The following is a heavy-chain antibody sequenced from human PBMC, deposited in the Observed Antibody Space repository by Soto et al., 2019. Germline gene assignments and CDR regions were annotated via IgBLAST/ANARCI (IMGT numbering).Heavy chain of an antibody. CDR1: VFTFSSYA. V-gene: IGHV3-23*01. Sequence: PWWSLRLSCSASVFTFSSYAMSWVRQAPGKGLEWVSSVSAGGDMTYYSDSVKGRFTISRDNSNNALFLQMNSLRAEDTALYYCARGDRGGSGSPASYYYSGLDVWGQGTTVTVSS. J-gene: IGHJ6*02. CDR3: ARGDRGGSGSPASYYYSGLDV. CDR2: VSAGGDMT. D-gene: IGHD3-10*01.